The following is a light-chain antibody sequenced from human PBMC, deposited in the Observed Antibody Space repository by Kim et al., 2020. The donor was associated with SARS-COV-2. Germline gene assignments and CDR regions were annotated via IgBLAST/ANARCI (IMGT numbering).Light chain of an antibody. V-gene: IGLV1-47*01. Sequence: QSVLTQPPSASGTPGQRVTISCSGSISNVGPNYVYWYQQLPGTTPKLLIFKTDQRPSGVPDRFSGSKSGTSASLAISGLRSEDEADYYCATWDNSLGAWVFGGGTKLTVL. CDR2: KTD. J-gene: IGLJ3*02. CDR3: ATWDNSLGAWV. CDR1: ISNVGPNY.